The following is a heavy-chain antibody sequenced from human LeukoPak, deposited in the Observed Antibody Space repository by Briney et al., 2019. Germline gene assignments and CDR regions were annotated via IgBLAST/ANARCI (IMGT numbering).Heavy chain of an antibody. J-gene: IGHJ4*02. V-gene: IGHV3-53*05. CDR1: GFTVSSNY. D-gene: IGHD4-17*01. CDR2: IYSGGST. Sequence: GGSLRLSCAASGFTVSSNYMSWVRQAPGKGLEWVSVIYSGGSTYYADSVKGRFTISRDNSKNTLYLQMNSLRAEDTAVYYCAKGSVVTVTTVGPDYWGQGTLVTVSS. CDR3: AKGSVVTVTTVGPDY.